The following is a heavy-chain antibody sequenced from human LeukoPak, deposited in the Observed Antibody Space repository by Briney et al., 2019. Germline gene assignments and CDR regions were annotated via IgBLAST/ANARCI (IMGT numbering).Heavy chain of an antibody. V-gene: IGHV3-23*01. J-gene: IGHJ4*02. CDR1: GFTFSSYA. CDR3: AKIRLRDIVVVPAAFDY. D-gene: IGHD2-2*01. CDR2: IIGSGGST. Sequence: GGSLRLSCAASGFTFSSYAMSWVRHAPGRGLEWVSSIIGSGGSTYYANSVEARFTLSRDNSKNTLYLQMNSLRAEDTAVYYCAKIRLRDIVVVPAAFDYWGQGTLVTVSS.